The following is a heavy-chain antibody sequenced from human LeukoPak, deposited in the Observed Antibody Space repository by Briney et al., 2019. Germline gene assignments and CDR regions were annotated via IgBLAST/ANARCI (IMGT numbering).Heavy chain of an antibody. D-gene: IGHD3-22*01. CDR2: INAGNGNT. Sequence: ASVKVSCKASGYTFTSYAMHWVRQAPGQRLEWMGWINAGNGNTKYSQKFQGRVTITRDTSASTAYMELSSLRSEDTAVYYCAREGDYYDSSGYFDAFDIWGQGTMVTVSS. CDR3: AREGDYYDSSGYFDAFDI. V-gene: IGHV1-3*01. J-gene: IGHJ3*02. CDR1: GYTFTSYA.